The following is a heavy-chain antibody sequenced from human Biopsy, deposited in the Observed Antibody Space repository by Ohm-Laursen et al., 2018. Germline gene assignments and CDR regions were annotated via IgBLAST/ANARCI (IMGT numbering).Heavy chain of an antibody. J-gene: IGHJ2*01. V-gene: IGHV4-59*01. CDR3: ARGRGYYSDRTVPGYFDL. D-gene: IGHD3-22*01. Sequence: SENLSLTCTVSGDSISSYYWSWIRQPPGKGLQWIGYVYYTGSTDYNPSLQSRVTISVDTSKNHFSLRLRSVTPADTAIYYCARGRGYYSDRTVPGYFDLWGRGTLVTVSS. CDR2: VYYTGST. CDR1: GDSISSYY.